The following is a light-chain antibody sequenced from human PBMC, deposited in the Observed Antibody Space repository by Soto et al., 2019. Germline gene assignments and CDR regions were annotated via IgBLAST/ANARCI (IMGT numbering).Light chain of an antibody. J-gene: IGKJ5*01. Sequence: DIVLTQSPATLSLSPGERVTLSCRASQSVSNSLAWYQQKPGQPPRLLIYDVSNRATGIPARFSGSGSGTDITLTITSLEPEDFAVYFCHQRYNWPRVTFGQGTRLEIK. CDR2: DVS. CDR3: HQRYNWPRVT. V-gene: IGKV3-11*01. CDR1: QSVSNS.